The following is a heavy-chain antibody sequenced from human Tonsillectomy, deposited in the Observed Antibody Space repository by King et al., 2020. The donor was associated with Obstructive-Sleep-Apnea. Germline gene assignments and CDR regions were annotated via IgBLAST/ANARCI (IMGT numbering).Heavy chain of an antibody. CDR1: GYTFTGYY. Sequence: QVQLVQSGAEVKKPGASVKVSCKASGYTFTGYYIHWVRQAPGQGPEWMGWINPNSGGTKYAQRFQGRVTMTRDTSISTAYMELTRLRSDDTAVYYCASWTLTGYSGGPEYWYFDLWGRGTLVTVSS. J-gene: IGHJ2*01. D-gene: IGHD3-9*01. V-gene: IGHV1-2*02. CDR3: ASWTLTGYSGGPEYWYFDL. CDR2: INPNSGGT.